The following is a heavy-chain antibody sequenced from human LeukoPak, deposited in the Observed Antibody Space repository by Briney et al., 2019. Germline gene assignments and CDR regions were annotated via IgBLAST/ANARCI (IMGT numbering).Heavy chain of an antibody. CDR2: IIPIFGTA. Sequence: GASVKVSCKASGYTFTNYGISWVRQAPGQGLEWMGGIIPIFGTANYAQKFQGRVTITTDESTSTAYMELSSLRSEDTAVYYCARGDLQGLDPKPPGYWGQGTLVTVSS. D-gene: IGHD1-1*01. V-gene: IGHV1-69*05. CDR3: ARGDLQGLDPKPPGY. CDR1: GYTFTNYG. J-gene: IGHJ4*02.